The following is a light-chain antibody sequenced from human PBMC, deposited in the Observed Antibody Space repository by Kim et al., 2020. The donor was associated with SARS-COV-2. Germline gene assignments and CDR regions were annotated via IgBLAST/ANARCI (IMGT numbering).Light chain of an antibody. CDR1: ESVTSNY. Sequence: EIVLTQSPGTLSLSPGERATLSCRASESVTSNYLAWYQQKPGQAPRLLIYGASRRATGIPDRFSGSGSGTDFTLTNSRLEPEDFAVYYCQQYSSSPTFGQGTKVDIK. CDR3: QQYSSSPT. J-gene: IGKJ1*01. CDR2: GAS. V-gene: IGKV3-20*01.